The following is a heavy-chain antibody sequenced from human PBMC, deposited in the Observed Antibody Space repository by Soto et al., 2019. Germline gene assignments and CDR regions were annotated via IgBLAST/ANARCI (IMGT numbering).Heavy chain of an antibody. Sequence: GGSLRLSCAASGFTFTTAWINWVRQAPGKGLVWVSRVNDDGSDTTYAESVKGRFTISRDNAKDTLYLQMNSLRAEDTAVYYCVRSSGKLDYWGQGTLVTVSS. CDR1: GFTFTTAW. J-gene: IGHJ4*02. D-gene: IGHD3-16*01. V-gene: IGHV3-74*03. CDR2: VNDDGSDT. CDR3: VRSSGKLDY.